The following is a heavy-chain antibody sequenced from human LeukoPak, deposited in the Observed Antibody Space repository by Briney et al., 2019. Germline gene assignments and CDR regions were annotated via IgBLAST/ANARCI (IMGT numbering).Heavy chain of an antibody. V-gene: IGHV1-8*01. CDR2: MNPSSGYT. D-gene: IGHD1-7*01. CDR3: ARRGRITGTTRPFDY. Sequence: GASVKVSCTASGYTFTSFDINWVRQATGHGLEWMGWMNPSSGYTGYAQRFQGRVTKTSNTSISTAYMELSSLSSEDTAVYYCARRGRITGTTRPFDYWGQGTLVTVSS. CDR1: GYTFTSFD. J-gene: IGHJ4*02.